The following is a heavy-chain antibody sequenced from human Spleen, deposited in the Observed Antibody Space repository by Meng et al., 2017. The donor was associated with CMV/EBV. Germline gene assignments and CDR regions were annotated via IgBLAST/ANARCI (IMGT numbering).Heavy chain of an antibody. CDR2: IYHSGGT. J-gene: IGHJ5*02. Sequence: SETLSLTCTVSGGSISSSSYYWGWIRQPPGKGLEWIGRIYHSGGTYYNPSLKRRVTMSVDTSKNQFSLKVTSVTAADTAVYYCVRVDCISTKCYAYSWFAPWGQGTLVTVSS. V-gene: IGHV4-39*07. CDR3: VRVDCISTKCYAYSWFAP. CDR1: GGSISSSSYY. D-gene: IGHD2-2*01.